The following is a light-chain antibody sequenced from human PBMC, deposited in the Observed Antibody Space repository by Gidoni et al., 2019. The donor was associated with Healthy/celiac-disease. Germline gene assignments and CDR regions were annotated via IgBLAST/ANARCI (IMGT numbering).Light chain of an antibody. V-gene: IGKV1-39*01. CDR1: QSISSY. CDR2: AAS. J-gene: IGKJ4*01. CDR3: QQSYSTLF. Sequence: DIKMTESPSSLSASVGDRVTITCRASQSISSYLNWYQQKPGKAPKLLLYAASSLQSGVPSRFRGSGSGTAFTLTLSSLPPEDFATSYCQQSYSTLFFGGGTKVEIK.